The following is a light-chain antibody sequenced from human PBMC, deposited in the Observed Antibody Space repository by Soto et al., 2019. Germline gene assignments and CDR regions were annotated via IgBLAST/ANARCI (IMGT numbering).Light chain of an antibody. CDR2: EVS. J-gene: IGLJ2*01. CDR1: SSDVGGYTY. CDR3: SSCAGNNNLV. Sequence: QSVLTQPPSASGSPGQSVTISCTGTSSDVGGYTYVSWYQQHPGKAPKLMISEVSKRPSGVPDRFSGSKSGNTASLTVSGHQSEDEADYYCSSCAGNNNLVFGGGTKLTVL. V-gene: IGLV2-8*01.